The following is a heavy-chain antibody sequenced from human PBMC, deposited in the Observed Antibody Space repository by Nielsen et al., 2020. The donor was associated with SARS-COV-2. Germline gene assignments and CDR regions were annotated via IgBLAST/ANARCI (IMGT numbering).Heavy chain of an antibody. V-gene: IGHV3-15*01. CDR1: GFTFSKAW. CDR2: IKSKIDGGTT. CDR3: ATARYCSRTSCSAGTDMFDP. D-gene: IGHD2-2*01. J-gene: IGHJ5*02. Sequence: GGSLRLSCVASGFTFSKAWMSWVRQAPGKGLEWVGRIKSKIDGGTTDYAAPVKGRFSISRDDSKNTVYLDMSSLRTEDTAVYYCATARYCSRTSCSAGTDMFDPWGQGTQVIVSS.